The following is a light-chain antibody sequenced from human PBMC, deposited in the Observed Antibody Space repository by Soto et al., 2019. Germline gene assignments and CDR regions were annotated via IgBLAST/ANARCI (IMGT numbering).Light chain of an antibody. CDR3: QKYNGAPRA. J-gene: IGKJ1*01. Sequence: DIQMTQSPSSLSASVGDRVTITCRASQGVSNYLAWYQQKSGKVPRLLIYAASTLLSGVPSRFSGSGSGTDFTLTISSLQPEDVATYYCQKYNGAPRAFGQGTKVEIK. V-gene: IGKV1-27*01. CDR1: QGVSNY. CDR2: AAS.